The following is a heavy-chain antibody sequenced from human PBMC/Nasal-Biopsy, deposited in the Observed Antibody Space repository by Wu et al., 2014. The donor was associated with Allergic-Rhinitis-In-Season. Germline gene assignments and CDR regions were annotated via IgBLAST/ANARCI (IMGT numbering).Heavy chain of an antibody. J-gene: IGHJ3*02. Sequence: ALVKPTQTLTLTCTFSGFSLSTSGMCVSWIRQPPGKALEWLALIDWDDDKYYSTSLKTRLTISKDTSKNQVVLTMTNMDPVDTATYYCARTGIVGAHDAFDIWGQGTMVTVSS. CDR3: ARTGIVGAHDAFDI. CDR1: GFSLSTSGMC. D-gene: IGHD1-26*01. CDR2: IDWDDDK. V-gene: IGHV2-70*01.